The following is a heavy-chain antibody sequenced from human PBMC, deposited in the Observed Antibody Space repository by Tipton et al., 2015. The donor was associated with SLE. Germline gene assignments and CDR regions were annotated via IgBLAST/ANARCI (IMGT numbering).Heavy chain of an antibody. V-gene: IGHV4-61*02. CDR1: GASLSSGSYC. CDR3: ARAGSQQALRSCNY. Sequence: TLSLTCTVSGASLSSGSYCWSWIRQSAGKGLEWIGRVYRSGITNYNPSLKSRVSISVDTSKNQVSLRLSSVTAADTAVYYCARAGSQQALRSCNYWGQGTLVTVSS. D-gene: IGHD3-10*01. J-gene: IGHJ4*02. CDR2: VYRSGIT.